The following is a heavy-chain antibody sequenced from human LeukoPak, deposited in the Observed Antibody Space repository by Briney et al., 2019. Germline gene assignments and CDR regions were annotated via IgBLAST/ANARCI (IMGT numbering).Heavy chain of an antibody. CDR2: ITGSGDST. D-gene: IGHD2-15*01. CDR1: GFTFSSYA. Sequence: GGSLRLSCAASGFTFSSYAMSWVRQAPRKGLEWVSAITGSGDSTYYADSVKGRFTISRDNAKNSLYLQMNSLRAEDTAVYYCARDYNCSGGSCYSRRSYYYYGMDVWGQGTTVTVSS. J-gene: IGHJ6*02. CDR3: ARDYNCSGGSCYSRRSYYYYGMDV. V-gene: IGHV3-23*01.